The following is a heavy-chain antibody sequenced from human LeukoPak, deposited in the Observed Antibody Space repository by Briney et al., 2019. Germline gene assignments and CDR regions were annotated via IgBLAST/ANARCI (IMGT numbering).Heavy chain of an antibody. D-gene: IGHD2-8*01. CDR2: ISGSGGSI. Sequence: GGSLRLSCAASGFSFSSYVMGWVRQAPGKGLEWVSAISGSGGSIYYADSVKGRFTISRDNSKNTLYLQMNSLRAEDTAVYYCAKSTAYTTSGRFDYWGQGTLVTVSS. CDR1: GFSFSSYV. V-gene: IGHV3-23*01. J-gene: IGHJ4*02. CDR3: AKSTAYTTSGRFDY.